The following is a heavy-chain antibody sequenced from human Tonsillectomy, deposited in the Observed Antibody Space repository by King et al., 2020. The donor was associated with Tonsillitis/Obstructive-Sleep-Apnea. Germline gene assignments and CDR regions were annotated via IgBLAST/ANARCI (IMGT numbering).Heavy chain of an antibody. CDR1: GFTFSSYE. CDR2: ISSSGSTI. V-gene: IGHV3-48*03. Sequence: IQLVQSGGGLVQPGGSLRLSCAASGFTFSSYEMNWGRQAPGKGLEWVSYISSSGSTIYYADSVKSRFTISRDNTKHSLYMQMNILRAAEAVVSYCAREGCSSTSCYDYWGQGTLVTVSS. J-gene: IGHJ4*02. D-gene: IGHD2-2*01. CDR3: AREGCSSTSCYDY.